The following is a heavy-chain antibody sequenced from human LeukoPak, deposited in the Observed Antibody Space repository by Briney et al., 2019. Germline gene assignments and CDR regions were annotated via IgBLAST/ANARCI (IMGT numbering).Heavy chain of an antibody. CDR2: INPNSGGT. CDR1: GYTFTGYY. J-gene: IGHJ4*02. V-gene: IGHV1-2*06. CDR3: ARGPAGGSGYYYDY. D-gene: IGHD3-22*01. Sequence: ASVKVSCKASGYTFTGYYMHWVRQAPGQGLEWMGRINPNSGGTNYAQKFQGRVTMTRDTSTSTVYMELSSLRSEDTAVYYCARGPAGGSGYYYDYWGQGTLVTVSS.